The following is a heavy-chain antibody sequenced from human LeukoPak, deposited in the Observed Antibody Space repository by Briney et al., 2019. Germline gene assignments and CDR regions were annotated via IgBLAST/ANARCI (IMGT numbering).Heavy chain of an antibody. CDR3: VRVALYYYGSEGYFFFEH. CDR2: ISSSSSTI. Sequence: TGGSLRLSCAASGFTFSSYSMNWVRQAPGKGLEWVSYISSSSSTIYYADSVKGRFTISRDNAKNSLYLQMNTLRAEDTAIYYCVRVALYYYGSEGYFFFEHWGQGTPVTASS. CDR1: GFTFSSYS. D-gene: IGHD3-10*01. J-gene: IGHJ4*02. V-gene: IGHV3-48*01.